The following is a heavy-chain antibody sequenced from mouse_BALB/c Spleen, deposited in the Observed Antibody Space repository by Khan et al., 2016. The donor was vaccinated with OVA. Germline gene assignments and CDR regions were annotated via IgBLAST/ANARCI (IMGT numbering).Heavy chain of an antibody. CDR3: ARSTYRYSFVY. V-gene: IGHV3-8*02. Sequence: VKLKESGPSLVKPSQTLSLTCSVTGDSITSGYWNWIRKFPGNKLEYMGYIIYTGYTYYNQSLKSRLSITRHTSTNQYYLQLNSVTDEDTATSYCARSTYRYSFVYWGQGTLVTVSA. D-gene: IGHD2-12*01. CDR1: GDSITSGY. J-gene: IGHJ3*01. CDR2: IIYTGYT.